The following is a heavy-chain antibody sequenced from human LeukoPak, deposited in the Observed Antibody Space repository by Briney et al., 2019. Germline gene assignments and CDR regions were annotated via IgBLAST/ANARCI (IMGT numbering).Heavy chain of an antibody. D-gene: IGHD2-21*01. J-gene: IGHJ4*02. CDR1: EFTFSNYA. CDR2: ISGVGGST. V-gene: IGHV3-23*01. CDR3: AAISGY. Sequence: GGSLRLSCAASEFTFSNYAMSWVRQAPGKGLEWISAISGVGGSTYYADSVKGRFTISRDNSKNTLYLQMSSLRAEDTAVYYCAAISGYWGQGALVTVSS.